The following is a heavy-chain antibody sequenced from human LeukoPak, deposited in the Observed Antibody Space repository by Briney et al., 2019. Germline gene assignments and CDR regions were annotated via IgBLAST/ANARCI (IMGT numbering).Heavy chain of an antibody. J-gene: IGHJ4*02. Sequence: GGSLRLSCAASGFAFSSYSMNWVRQAPGKGLEWVSYIGSSGSTLYYADSVKGRFTISRDNSKNTLYLQMNSLRAEDTAVYYCATWLYYYDSSGYIDYWGQGTLVTVSS. CDR1: GFAFSSYS. CDR3: ATWLYYYDSSGYIDY. V-gene: IGHV3-48*01. CDR2: IGSSGSTL. D-gene: IGHD3-22*01.